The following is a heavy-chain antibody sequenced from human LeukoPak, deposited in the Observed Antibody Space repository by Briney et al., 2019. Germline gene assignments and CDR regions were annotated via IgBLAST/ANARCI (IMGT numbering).Heavy chain of an antibody. J-gene: IGHJ5*02. Sequence: QAGGSLRLSCAASGFTFSSYWMSWVRQAPGKGLEWVSAISGSGGSTYYADSVKGRFTISRDNSKNTLYLQMNSLRAEDTAVYYCAKPGDSSGYSNWFDPWGQGTLVTVSS. V-gene: IGHV3-23*01. CDR1: GFTFSSYW. CDR2: ISGSGGST. D-gene: IGHD3-22*01. CDR3: AKPGDSSGYSNWFDP.